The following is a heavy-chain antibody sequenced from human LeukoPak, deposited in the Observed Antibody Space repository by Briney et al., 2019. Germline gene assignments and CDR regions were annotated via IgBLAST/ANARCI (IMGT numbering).Heavy chain of an antibody. CDR1: GFTFSSHG. CDR3: ARGDSIAAAGSKGYYFDY. V-gene: IGHV3-30*03. Sequence: GRSQRLSCAASGFTFSSHGVHWVRQAPGKGLEWLAVISYDGSNKYYADSVKGRFTISRDNSKNTLFLQMNSLRAEDTAVYYCARGDSIAAAGSKGYYFDYWGQGTLVTVSS. J-gene: IGHJ4*02. D-gene: IGHD6-13*01. CDR2: ISYDGSNK.